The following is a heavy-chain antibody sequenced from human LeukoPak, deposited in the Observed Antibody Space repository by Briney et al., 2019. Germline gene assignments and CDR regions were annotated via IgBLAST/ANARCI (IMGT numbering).Heavy chain of an antibody. J-gene: IGHJ6*02. CDR2: IYPGDSDT. CDR1: GYSFTSYW. D-gene: IGHD2-2*01. V-gene: IGHV5-51*01. Sequence: GESPKISCKGSGYSFTSYWIGWVRQMPGKGLEWMGIIYPGDSDTRYSPSFQGQVTISADKSISTAYLRWSSLKASDTAMYYCARDCCSSTSWQYGMDVWGQGTTVTVSS. CDR3: ARDCCSSTSWQYGMDV.